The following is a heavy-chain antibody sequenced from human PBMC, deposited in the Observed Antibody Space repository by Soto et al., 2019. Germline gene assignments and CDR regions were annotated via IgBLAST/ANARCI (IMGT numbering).Heavy chain of an antibody. CDR3: GKYSGSYPVYNGMNF. D-gene: IGHD1-26*01. J-gene: IGHJ6*01. CDR2: ISGTRDAV. CDR1: GFPFRTSA. V-gene: IGHV3-23*01. Sequence: EVQLLESGGGLVQPGGSLRLSCAASGFPFRTSAMNWVRQAPGKGLGWVSIISGTRDAVHYAEPVKGRFPSYRDNSKNTLYLQRDILRAEDTAVYYCGKYSGSYPVYNGMNFLGQGRTVTVSS.